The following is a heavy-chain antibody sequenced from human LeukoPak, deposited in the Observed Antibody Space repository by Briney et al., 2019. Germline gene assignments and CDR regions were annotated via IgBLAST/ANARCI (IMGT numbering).Heavy chain of an antibody. Sequence: SETLSLTCTVSGYPISSGYYWGWVRQPPGKGLEWIGSIYHSGSTYYNPSLKSRVTISVDTSKNQFSLKLSSVTAADTAVYYCASPLPLRDSSSWHGNHPPLPDAFDISGQGTMVTVSS. J-gene: IGHJ3*02. CDR1: GYPISSGYY. V-gene: IGHV4-38-2*02. CDR2: IYHSGST. CDR3: ASPLPLRDSSSWHGNHPPLPDAFDI. D-gene: IGHD6-13*01.